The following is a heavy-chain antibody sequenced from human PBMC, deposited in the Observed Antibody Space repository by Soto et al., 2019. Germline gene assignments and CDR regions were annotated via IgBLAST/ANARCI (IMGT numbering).Heavy chain of an antibody. Sequence: QVQLVQSGAEVKKPGASVKVSCRASGYTLTSYDINWVRQATGQGLEWMGWMNPNSGKTGYAQKFQGRVTMTRNTSISKGYMERNSLRSEDTGLYYGERGAGDHFDYWGQGTLVTVSS. V-gene: IGHV1-8*01. J-gene: IGHJ4*02. CDR2: MNPNSGKT. CDR3: ERGAGDHFDY. CDR1: GYTLTSYD. D-gene: IGHD7-27*01.